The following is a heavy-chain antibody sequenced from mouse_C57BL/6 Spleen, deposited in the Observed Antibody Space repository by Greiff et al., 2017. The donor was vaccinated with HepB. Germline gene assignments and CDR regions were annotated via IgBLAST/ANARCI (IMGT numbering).Heavy chain of an antibody. D-gene: IGHD1-1*01. CDR3: TREHYYGSSLDY. CDR1: GYTFTDYE. Sequence: QVQLQQSGAELVRPGASVTLSCKASGYTFTDYEMHWVKQTPVHGLEWIGAIDPETGGTAYNQKFKGKAILTADKSSSTAYMELRSLTSEDSAVYYCTREHYYGSSLDYWGQGTTLTVSS. V-gene: IGHV1-15*01. CDR2: IDPETGGT. J-gene: IGHJ2*01.